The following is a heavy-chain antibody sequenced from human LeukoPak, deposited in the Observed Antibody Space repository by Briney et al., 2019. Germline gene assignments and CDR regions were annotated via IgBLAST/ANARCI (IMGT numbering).Heavy chain of an antibody. V-gene: IGHV3-7*01. D-gene: IGHD3-3*01. Sequence: GGSLRLSCAASGFTFSSYWMNWARQAPGKGLEWVASINHNGNVNYYVDSVKGRFTISRDNSKNTLYLQMNSLRVEDTAVYYCGRDSRSILIDVWGQGTPVTISS. CDR1: GFTFSSYW. J-gene: IGHJ4*02. CDR3: GRDSRSILIDV. CDR2: INHNGNVN.